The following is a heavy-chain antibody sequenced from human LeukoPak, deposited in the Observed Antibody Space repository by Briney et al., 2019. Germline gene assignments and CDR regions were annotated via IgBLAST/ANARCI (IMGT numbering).Heavy chain of an antibody. J-gene: IGHJ4*02. D-gene: IGHD5-12*01. V-gene: IGHV3-23*01. CDR1: GFTFSSYA. CDR2: ISGSGGST. Sequence: GGSLRLSCAASGFTFSSYAMSWVRQAPGKGLEWVSAISGSGGSTYYADSVKGRFTISRDNSKNTLYLQMNSLRAEDTAVYYCARSEVDIVATVCFDYWGQGALVTVSS. CDR3: ARSEVDIVATVCFDY.